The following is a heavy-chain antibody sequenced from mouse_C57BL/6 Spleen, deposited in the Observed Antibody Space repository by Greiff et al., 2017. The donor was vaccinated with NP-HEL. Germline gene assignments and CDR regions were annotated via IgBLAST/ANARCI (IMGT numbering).Heavy chain of an antibody. CDR1: GFTFTSYW. D-gene: IGHD1-1*01. J-gene: IGHJ2*01. V-gene: IGHV1-50*01. Sequence: VQLQQPGAELVKPGASVKLSCTASGFTFTSYWMQWVKQRPGQGLEWIGEIDPSDSYTNYNQKFKGKATLTVDTSSSTAYLQLSSLTSEDSAVYYCAREVQVADDYWGQGTTLTVSS. CDR3: AREVQVADDY. CDR2: IDPSDSYT.